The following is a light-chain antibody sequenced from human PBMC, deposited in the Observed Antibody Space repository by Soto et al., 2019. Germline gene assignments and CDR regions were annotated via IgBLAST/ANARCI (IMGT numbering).Light chain of an antibody. J-gene: IGLJ1*01. CDR1: SSDVGGYNY. CDR2: EVS. Sequence: QSALTQPASGSGSPGQSITISCTGTSSDVGGYNYVSWYQQNPGKAPKLMIYEVSNRPSGVSNRFSGSKSGNTASLTISGLQAEDEADYYCSSYTSSSTYVFGTGTKVTVL. V-gene: IGLV2-14*01. CDR3: SSYTSSSTYV.